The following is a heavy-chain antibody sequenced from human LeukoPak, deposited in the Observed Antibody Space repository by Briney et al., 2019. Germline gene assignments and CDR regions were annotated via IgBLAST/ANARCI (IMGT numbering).Heavy chain of an antibody. CDR1: GGSFSGYY. D-gene: IGHD7-27*01. CDR2: IYYSGST. Sequence: PSETLSLTCAVYGGSFSGYYWSWIRQPPGKGLEWIGYIYYSGSTNYNPSLKSRVTISVDTSKNQFSLKLSSVTAADTAVYYCASTGTKNWEYDYWGQGTLVTVSS. J-gene: IGHJ4*02. V-gene: IGHV4-59*01. CDR3: ASTGTKNWEYDY.